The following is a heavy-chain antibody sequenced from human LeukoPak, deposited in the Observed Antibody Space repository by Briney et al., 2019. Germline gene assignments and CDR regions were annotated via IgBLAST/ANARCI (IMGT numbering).Heavy chain of an antibody. CDR1: GFTFSSYA. V-gene: IGHV3-53*01. J-gene: IGHJ4*02. CDR2: IYSGGST. CDR3: ARDRFSDPRGSD. D-gene: IGHD3-10*01. Sequence: PGGSLRLSCAASGFTFSSYALSWVRQAPGKGLEWVSGIYSGGSTYYADSVKGRFTISRDNSKNTLYLQMNSLRAEDTAVYYCARDRFSDPRGSDWGQGTLVTVSS.